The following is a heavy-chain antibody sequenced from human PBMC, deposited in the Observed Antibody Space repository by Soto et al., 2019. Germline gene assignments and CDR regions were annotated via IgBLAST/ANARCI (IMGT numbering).Heavy chain of an antibody. D-gene: IGHD2-2*01. CDR2: ISLYSDGT. J-gene: IGHJ5*02. CDR3: ARVVPGAEAWFGP. V-gene: IGHV1-18*01. Sequence: QVQLVQSGGEVKRPGASVKVSCKTSGYTFSNYGITWVRQAPGQPLEWLGWISLYSDGTNYAQKFQGRVSMTTDTSTTTAYMERRSLRSDDTAVYYCARVVPGAEAWFGPWGQGTLVTDSS. CDR1: GYTFSNYG.